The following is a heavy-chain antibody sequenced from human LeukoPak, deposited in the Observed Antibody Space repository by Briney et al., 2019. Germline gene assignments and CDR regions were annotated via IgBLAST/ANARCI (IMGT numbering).Heavy chain of an antibody. CDR1: GFTFKTYA. V-gene: IGHV3-23*01. CDR3: AKEVRESAWFYFDY. D-gene: IGHD3-10*01. CDR2: IRSCGDST. J-gene: IGHJ4*02. Sequence: PGGSLTLSCSVSGFTFKTYAMSWVRPAPGKGLEWVSGIRSCGDSTSYADSVRGRFTISRDNSRNTLYLQMNSLSAEDTAVYYCAKEVRESAWFYFDYWGQGTLATVSS.